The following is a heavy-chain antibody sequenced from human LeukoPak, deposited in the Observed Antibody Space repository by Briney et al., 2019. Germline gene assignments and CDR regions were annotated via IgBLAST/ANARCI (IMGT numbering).Heavy chain of an antibody. V-gene: IGHV5-51*01. D-gene: IGHD6-19*01. J-gene: IGHJ4*02. CDR1: GYTFSTYW. CDR2: IYPRDSDA. Sequence: GESLKISCEGSGYTFSTYWIGWVRQMPGKGLEWKGIIYPRDSDARYSPSFQGQVTISVDKSINTAYLQWSSLKASDTAMYYCARPKYRSGWYTFDSWGQGTLVTVSS. CDR3: ARPKYRSGWYTFDS.